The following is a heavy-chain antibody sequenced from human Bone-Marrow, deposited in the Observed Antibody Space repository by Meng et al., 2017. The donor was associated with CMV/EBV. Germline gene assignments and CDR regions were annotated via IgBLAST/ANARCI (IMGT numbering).Heavy chain of an antibody. J-gene: IGHJ6*02. CDR3: ARSYGSGSYSYYYYGMDV. Sequence: SGPTLVKPTQTLSLTCTFSGFPLSTSGMRVSWIRQPPGKALEWLARIDWDDDKFYSTSLKTRLTISKDTSKNQVVLTMTNMDPVDTATYYCARSYGSGSYSYYYYGMDVWGQGTTVTVSS. V-gene: IGHV2-70D*14. CDR2: IDWDDDK. D-gene: IGHD3-10*01. CDR1: GFPLSTSGMR.